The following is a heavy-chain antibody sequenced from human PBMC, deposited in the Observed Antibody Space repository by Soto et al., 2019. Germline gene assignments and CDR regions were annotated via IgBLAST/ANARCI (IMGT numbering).Heavy chain of an antibody. CDR3: ARVAPEYSSTPRRFDF. CDR2: ISGSGGSI. V-gene: IGHV3-23*01. Sequence: GGSLRLACAASVFTLGIYAMSWVRQAPGKGLEWVSSISGSGGSIYYAHSVKGRFTISRDKTKNTLDLQMNSLRAEDTAVYHCARVAPEYSSTPRRFDFWGQGTLVTVSS. CDR1: VFTLGIYA. J-gene: IGHJ4*02. D-gene: IGHD6-13*01.